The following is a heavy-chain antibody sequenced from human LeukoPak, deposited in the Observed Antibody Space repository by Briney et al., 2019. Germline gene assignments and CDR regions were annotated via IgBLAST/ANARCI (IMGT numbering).Heavy chain of an antibody. V-gene: IGHV4-61*01. CDR3: ARDHYYDSSGYYGIDY. CDR2: IYYSGST. J-gene: IGHJ4*02. D-gene: IGHD3-22*01. CDR1: GGSVSSGSYY. Sequence: PSETLSLTCTVSGGSVSSGSYYWSWIRQPPGKGLEWIGDIYYSGSTNYNPSLKSRVTISVDTSKNQFSLKLSSVTAADTAVYYCARDHYYDSSGYYGIDYWGRGTLVTVSS.